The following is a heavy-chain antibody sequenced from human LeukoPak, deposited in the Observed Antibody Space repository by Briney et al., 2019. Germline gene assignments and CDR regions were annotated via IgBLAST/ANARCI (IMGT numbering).Heavy chain of an antibody. CDR1: GYTFTGYY. Sequence: ASVKVSCKASGYTFTGYYMHWVRQAPGQGLEWMGRINPNSGGTNYAQKFQGRVTMTRDTSISTAYMELSRLRSDDTAVYYCAREGELLTYYYYMDVWGKGTTVTVSS. D-gene: IGHD1-26*01. CDR3: AREGELLTYYYYMDV. V-gene: IGHV1-2*06. J-gene: IGHJ6*03. CDR2: INPNSGGT.